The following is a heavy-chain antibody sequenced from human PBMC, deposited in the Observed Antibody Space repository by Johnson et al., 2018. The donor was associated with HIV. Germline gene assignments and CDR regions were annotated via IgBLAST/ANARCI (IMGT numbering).Heavy chain of an antibody. CDR1: GFTCSSYA. Sequence: VQLVESGGGLVQPGGSLRLSCAASGFTCSSYAMSWVRQAPGMGLEWVSTIVGSGGSTYYADSVKGRFTISRDNSNNSLYLQMNSLRAEDTAVYYCAAQILSSSWYDDAFDIWGQGTMVTVSS. V-gene: IGHV3-23*04. J-gene: IGHJ3*02. CDR2: IVGSGGST. CDR3: AAQILSSSWYDDAFDI. D-gene: IGHD6-13*01.